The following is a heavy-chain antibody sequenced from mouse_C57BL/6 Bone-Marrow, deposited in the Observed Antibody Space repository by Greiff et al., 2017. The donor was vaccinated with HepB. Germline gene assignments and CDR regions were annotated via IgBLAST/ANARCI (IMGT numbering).Heavy chain of an antibody. Sequence: QVQLQQPGAELVKPGASVKLSCKASGYTFTSYWMHWVKQRPGQGLEWIGMIHPNSGSTNYNEKFKSKATLTVYKSSSTPYMPLSRLASEDSAVYYCASPSALYYGYWYFDVWGTGTTVTVSS. CDR2: IHPNSGST. V-gene: IGHV1-64*01. J-gene: IGHJ1*03. D-gene: IGHD2-1*01. CDR1: GYTFTSYW. CDR3: ASPSALYYGYWYFDV.